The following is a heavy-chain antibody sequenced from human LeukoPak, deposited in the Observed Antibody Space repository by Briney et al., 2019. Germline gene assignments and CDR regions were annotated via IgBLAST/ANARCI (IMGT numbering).Heavy chain of an antibody. CDR3: ARPKSGSWSGFDY. CDR1: GYSFTNYW. V-gene: IGHV5-51*01. J-gene: IGHJ4*02. D-gene: IGHD6-13*01. Sequence: GESLKISCKGSGYSFTNYWIGWVRQMPGKGLEWIGIIYPGDSDTRYTPSFQGQVTISADRSISSAYLQWSSLKASDTAIYYCARPKSGSWSGFDYWGQGTLVTVSS. CDR2: IYPGDSDT.